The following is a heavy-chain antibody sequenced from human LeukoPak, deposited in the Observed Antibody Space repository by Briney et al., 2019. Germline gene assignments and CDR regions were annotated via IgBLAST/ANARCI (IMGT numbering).Heavy chain of an antibody. CDR1: GGTFSSYA. Sequence: SVKVSRKASGGTFSSYAISWVRQAPGQGLEWMGRIIPILGIANYAQKFQGRVTITADKSTSTAYMELSSLRAEDTAVYYCAKDLNYYDSSGDDYWGQGTLVTVSS. D-gene: IGHD3-22*01. CDR2: IIPILGIA. CDR3: AKDLNYYDSSGDDY. V-gene: IGHV1-69*04. J-gene: IGHJ4*02.